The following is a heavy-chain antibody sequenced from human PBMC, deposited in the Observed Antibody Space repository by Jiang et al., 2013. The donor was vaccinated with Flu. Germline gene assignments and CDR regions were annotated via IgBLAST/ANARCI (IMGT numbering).Heavy chain of an antibody. J-gene: IGHJ4*02. CDR3: ARSIRGDPWPSFDS. D-gene: IGHD3-10*01. V-gene: IGHV2-70*01. CDR1: GFSLTTRGMC. CDR2: IDWDDDK. Sequence: PTQTLTLTCTFSGFSLTTRGMCVSWIRQPPGKALEWLALIDWDDDKYYNASLKTRLIIAKDTSRNQVVLTLTNMDPVDTGTYYCARSIRGDPWPSFDSWGQGTLVTVSS.